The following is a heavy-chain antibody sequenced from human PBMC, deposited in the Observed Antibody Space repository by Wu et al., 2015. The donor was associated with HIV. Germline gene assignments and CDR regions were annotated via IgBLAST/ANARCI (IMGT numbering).Heavy chain of an antibody. CDR1: GYTFTSYD. CDR2: MNPNSGNT. V-gene: IGHV1-8*01. Sequence: QVQLVQSGAEVKKPGASVKVSCKASGYTFTSYDINWVRQATGQGLEWMGWMNPNSGNTGYAQKFQGRVTMTRNTSISTAYMELSSLRSEDTAVYYCARQVVITSDDYYGMDVWGQGDHGSPSP. D-gene: IGHD3-22*01. CDR3: ARQVVITSDDYYGMDV. J-gene: IGHJ6*02.